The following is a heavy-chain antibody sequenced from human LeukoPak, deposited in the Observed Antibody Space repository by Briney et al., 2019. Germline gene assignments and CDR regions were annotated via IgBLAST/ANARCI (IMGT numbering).Heavy chain of an antibody. D-gene: IGHD2/OR15-2a*01. Sequence: AGGSLRLSCAASGFTFSSFAKNWVRQAPGKGLEWVSSISSSGGSTFYTDSVKGRFSISRDNSKNTLYLQMNSLRAEDTAVYYCAKDFSGYWYFDLWGRGTLVTVSS. J-gene: IGHJ2*01. CDR1: GFTFSSFA. CDR3: AKDFSGYWYFDL. CDR2: ISSSGGST. V-gene: IGHV3-23*01.